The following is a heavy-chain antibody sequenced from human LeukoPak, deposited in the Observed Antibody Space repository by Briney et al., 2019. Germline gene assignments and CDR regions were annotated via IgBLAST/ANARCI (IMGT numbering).Heavy chain of an antibody. J-gene: IGHJ3*02. V-gene: IGHV4-59*01. CDR2: IYYSGST. Sequence: SETLSLTCTVSGYSISSSYSWGWIRQPPGKGLEWIGYIYYSGSTNYNPSLKSRVTISVDTSKNQFSLKLSSVTAADTAVYYCARSFLRADAFDIWGQGTMVTVSS. CDR1: GYSISSSYS. CDR3: ARSFLRADAFDI.